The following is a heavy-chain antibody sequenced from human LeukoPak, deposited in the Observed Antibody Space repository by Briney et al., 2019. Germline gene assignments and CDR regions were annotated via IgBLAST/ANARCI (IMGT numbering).Heavy chain of an antibody. V-gene: IGHV1-3*01. J-gene: IGHJ4*02. CDR1: GYTFTSYA. CDR3: ATNTELRYFDY. Sequence: ASVKVSCKASGYTFTSYAMHWVRQAPGQRPEWMGWINAGNGNTKYSQKFQGRVTITRDTSASTAYMELSSLRSEDTAVYYCATNTELRYFDYWSQGTLVTVSS. D-gene: IGHD1-14*01. CDR2: INAGNGNT.